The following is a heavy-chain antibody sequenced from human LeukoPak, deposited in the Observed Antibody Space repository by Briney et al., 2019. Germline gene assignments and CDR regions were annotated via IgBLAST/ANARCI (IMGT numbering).Heavy chain of an antibody. CDR2: ISYDGSNK. Sequence: PGGSLRHSCAASGFTFSSYAMHWVRQAPGKGLEWVAVISYDGSNKYYADSVKGRFTISRDNSKNTLYLQMNSLRAEDTAVYYCARAIYYYRNGMDVWGQGTTVTVSS. CDR3: ARAIYYYRNGMDV. V-gene: IGHV3-30-3*01. CDR1: GFTFSSYA. J-gene: IGHJ6*02.